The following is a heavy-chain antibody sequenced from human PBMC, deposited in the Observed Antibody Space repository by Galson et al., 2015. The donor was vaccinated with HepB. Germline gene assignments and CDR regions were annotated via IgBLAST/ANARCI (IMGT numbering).Heavy chain of an antibody. CDR2: IKSKTDGGTT. V-gene: IGHV3-15*01. D-gene: IGHD1-26*01. Sequence: SLRLSCAASGFTFSNAWMSWVRQAPGKGLEWVGRIKSKTDGGTTDYAAPVKGRFTISRDDSKNTLYLQMNSLKTEDTAVYYCTTWDSHDAFDIWGQGTMVTVSS. CDR3: TTWDSHDAFDI. J-gene: IGHJ3*02. CDR1: GFTFSNAW.